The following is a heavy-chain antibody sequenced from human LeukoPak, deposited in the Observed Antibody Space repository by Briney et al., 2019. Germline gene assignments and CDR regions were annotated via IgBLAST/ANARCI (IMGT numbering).Heavy chain of an antibody. CDR3: ARTIAQYSNSWLYFYYGLDV. CDR2: ISGGSEDT. D-gene: IGHD6-13*01. CDR1: AFTFGSYA. J-gene: IGHJ6*01. Sequence: PGGSLRLSCAASAFTFGSYAMSWVRQAPGKGLEWVSSISGGSEDTSYADSVKGRFTISRDNSKSTMYLQMNSLRAEDTAVYYCARTIAQYSNSWLYFYYGLDVWGRGTTVTVSS. V-gene: IGHV3-23*01.